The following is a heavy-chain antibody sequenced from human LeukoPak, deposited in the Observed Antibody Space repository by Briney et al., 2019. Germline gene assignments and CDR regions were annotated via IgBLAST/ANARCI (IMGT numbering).Heavy chain of an antibody. D-gene: IGHD2-15*01. Sequence: ASVKVSCKASGYTFTGYYMHWVRQAPGQGLEWMGWVNPKRGGTNYAQKFQGRVTMTRDTSISTAYMELSRLRSDDTAVYYCARAPDCSGGRCYIRFDYWGQGTLVTVSS. CDR2: VNPKRGGT. J-gene: IGHJ4*02. V-gene: IGHV1-2*02. CDR1: GYTFTGYY. CDR3: ARAPDCSGGRCYIRFDY.